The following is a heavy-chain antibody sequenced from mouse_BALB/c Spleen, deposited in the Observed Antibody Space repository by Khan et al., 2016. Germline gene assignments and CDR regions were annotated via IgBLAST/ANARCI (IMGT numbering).Heavy chain of an antibody. D-gene: IGHD2-1*01. V-gene: IGHV1S81*02. CDR2: INPSNGGT. CDR1: GYTFTSYY. CDR3: TRGGIYYGNYDYAMDY. Sequence: QVRLQQSGAELVKPGASVKLSCKASGYTFTSYYMYWVKQRPGQGLEWIGEINPSNGGTNFNEKFKSKATLTVDKSSSTAYMQLSSLTSEDSAVYYCTRGGIYYGNYDYAMDYWGQGTSVTVSS. J-gene: IGHJ4*01.